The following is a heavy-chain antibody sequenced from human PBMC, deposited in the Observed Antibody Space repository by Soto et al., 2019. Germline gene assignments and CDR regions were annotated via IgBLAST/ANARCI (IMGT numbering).Heavy chain of an antibody. CDR1: GYSFTDYK. Sequence: GASVKVSCETSGYSFTDYKLHCVRQAPGQGLEWMGWVDPNGGGSNSAQKFQGSVTMTWDTSITTAYLDLTRLTTNDTATYFCATWVDYGDFEGFDFWGQGTLVTVSS. CDR3: ATWVDYGDFEGFDF. J-gene: IGHJ4*02. CDR2: VDPNGGGS. D-gene: IGHD4-17*01. V-gene: IGHV1-2*04.